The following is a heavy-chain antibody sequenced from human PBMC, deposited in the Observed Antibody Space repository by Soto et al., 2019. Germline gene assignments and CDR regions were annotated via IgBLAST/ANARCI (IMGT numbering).Heavy chain of an antibody. J-gene: IGHJ6*02. CDR2: ISSTSTDI. CDR3: AKARSDYYAMDV. Sequence: LRLSCAASGFMFPKYTMHWVRQAAGKGLEWVSSISSTSTDIDDADSVKGRFTISRDNAKNLLFLQMDSRRVEETAVYYCAKARSDYYAMDVWGQGTTVTVSS. CDR1: GFMFPKYT. V-gene: IGHV3-21*06.